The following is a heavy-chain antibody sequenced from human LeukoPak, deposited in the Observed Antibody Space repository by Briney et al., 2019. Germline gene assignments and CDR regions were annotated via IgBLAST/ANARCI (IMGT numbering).Heavy chain of an antibody. CDR2: IYYSGST. Sequence: SETLSLTCTVSGGSISSYYWSWIRQPPGKGLEWIGYIYYSGSTNYNPSLKSRVTISVDTSKNQFSLKLSSVTAADTAVYYCARDSYDILAHYYYGMDVWGQGTTVTVSS. V-gene: IGHV4-59*01. CDR1: GGSISSYY. CDR3: ARDSYDILAHYYYGMDV. D-gene: IGHD3-9*01. J-gene: IGHJ6*02.